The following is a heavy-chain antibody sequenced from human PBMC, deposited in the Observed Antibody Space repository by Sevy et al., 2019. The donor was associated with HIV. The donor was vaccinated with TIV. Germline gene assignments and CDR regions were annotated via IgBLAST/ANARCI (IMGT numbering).Heavy chain of an antibody. D-gene: IGHD3-22*01. Sequence: ASVKVSCKVSGKTLTQLSMHWVRQAPGKGLEWMGSYDPEDDKRIYAQKFQGRVTMTEDTSTDTAYMELRILRSEDTAVYYCATTKDYYESSGSPFDYWAQGTLVTVSS. CDR2: YDPEDDKR. CDR3: ATTKDYYESSGSPFDY. CDR1: GKTLTQLS. V-gene: IGHV1-24*01. J-gene: IGHJ4*02.